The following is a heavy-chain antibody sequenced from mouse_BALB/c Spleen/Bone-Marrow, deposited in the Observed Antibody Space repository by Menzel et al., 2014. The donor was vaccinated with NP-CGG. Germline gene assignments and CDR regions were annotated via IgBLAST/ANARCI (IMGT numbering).Heavy chain of an antibody. CDR1: GYTFTSYY. D-gene: IGHD2-14*01. V-gene: IGHV1S56*01. CDR2: IYPGNVNT. Sequence: QVQLKDSGPELVKPGSSVRISCKASGYTFTSYYIHWVKQRPGQGLEWIGWIYPGNVNTNYNEKFEDKATLTADKSSSTAYMHLSSLTSEDSAVYFCARGDYYRSPTDYWGQGTSVTVSS. J-gene: IGHJ4*01. CDR3: ARGDYYRSPTDY.